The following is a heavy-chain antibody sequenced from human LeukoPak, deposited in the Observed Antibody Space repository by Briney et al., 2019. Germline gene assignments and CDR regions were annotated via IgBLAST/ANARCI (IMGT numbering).Heavy chain of an antibody. CDR3: ARPGSYMVWFDP. CDR1: GGSISSGSY. Sequence: SETLSLTCAVSGGSISSGSYWGWIRQPPGKGLEWIGTISRGGNTYYNPSLKSRVTISVDTSKNQFSLKLSSVTAADTAVYYCARPGSYMVWFDPWGQGTLVTVSS. D-gene: IGHD1-26*01. V-gene: IGHV4-38-2*01. CDR2: ISRGGNT. J-gene: IGHJ5*02.